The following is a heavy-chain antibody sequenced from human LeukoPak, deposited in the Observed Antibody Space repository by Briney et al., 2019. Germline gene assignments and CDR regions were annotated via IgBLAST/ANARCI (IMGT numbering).Heavy chain of an antibody. Sequence: PSETLSLTCTVSGGSISSGRYYWGWIRQPPGKGLEWIGSIYYSGSTYYNPSLKSRVTISVETSKNQFSLKLRSVTAADTAVYYCAGQSYYYDSSGSNYYMDVWGKGTTVTVSS. D-gene: IGHD3-22*01. CDR1: GGSISSGRYY. CDR3: AGQSYYYDSSGSNYYMDV. J-gene: IGHJ6*03. CDR2: IYYSGST. V-gene: IGHV4-39*01.